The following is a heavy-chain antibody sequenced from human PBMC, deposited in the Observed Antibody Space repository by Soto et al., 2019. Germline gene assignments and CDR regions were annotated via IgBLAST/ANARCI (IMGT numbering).Heavy chain of an antibody. J-gene: IGHJ6*02. D-gene: IGHD2-2*02. V-gene: IGHV1-8*01. CDR1: GYTFTRYD. CDR3: ARGAEAHHTHYYCMDV. Sequence: QVQLVQSGAEVKKPGASVKVSCKASGYTFTRYDINWVRQATGQGLEWMGWMNPNSGNTGYAQKFQGRVNMTRNNTISTAYIERSRRRTEDTAVYYCARGAEAHHTHYYCMDVWGQGTTVTVSS. CDR2: MNPNSGNT.